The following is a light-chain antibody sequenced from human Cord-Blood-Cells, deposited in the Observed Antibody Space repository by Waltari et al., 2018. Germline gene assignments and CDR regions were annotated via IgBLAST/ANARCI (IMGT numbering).Light chain of an antibody. J-gene: IGLJ3*02. Sequence: SYVLTQPPSVSVAPGKTARITCGGNNIGSKSVNWYQQKPGQAPVLVIYYDSDRPSGIPERFSGSNSGNTATLTISRVKAGDEADYYCQVWDSSSDHWVFGGGTKLTVL. CDR1: NIGSKS. CDR2: YDS. V-gene: IGLV3-21*04. CDR3: QVWDSSSDHWV.